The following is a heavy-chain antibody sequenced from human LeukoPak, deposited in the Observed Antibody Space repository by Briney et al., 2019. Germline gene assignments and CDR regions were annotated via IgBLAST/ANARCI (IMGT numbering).Heavy chain of an antibody. CDR3: AKSSSWIFDY. V-gene: IGHV3-23*01. Sequence: GGSLRLFCAASGFTFNNDAMSWVRQAPGKGLEWVSVISGGGRSTYYAGPVKGRFTISRDNSKNTLYLQMNSRRAEDTAVYYCAKSSSWIFDYWGERTLVTVSS. D-gene: IGHD6-13*01. CDR2: ISGGGRST. J-gene: IGHJ4*02. CDR1: GFTFNNDA.